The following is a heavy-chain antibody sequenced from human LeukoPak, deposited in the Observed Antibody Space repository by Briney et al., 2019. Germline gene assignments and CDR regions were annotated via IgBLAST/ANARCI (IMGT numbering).Heavy chain of an antibody. J-gene: IGHJ4*02. Sequence: GGSLRLSCAASGFTFSNYAMSWVRQAPGKGREWVSTISASGKTPYYADSVKGRFTISRDNSKNTLYLQVNSLRAEDTAVYYCAKRSVSGSYFFDYWGQGTLVTVSS. D-gene: IGHD1-26*01. V-gene: IGHV3-23*01. CDR1: GFTFSNYA. CDR2: ISASGKTP. CDR3: AKRSVSGSYFFDY.